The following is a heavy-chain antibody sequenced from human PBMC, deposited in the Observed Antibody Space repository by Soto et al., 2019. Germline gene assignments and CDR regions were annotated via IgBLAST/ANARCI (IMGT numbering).Heavy chain of an antibody. CDR3: AREDDGGDRDYYGLDV. J-gene: IGHJ6*02. Sequence: QVQLQQSGPGLVKPSQTLSLTCTVSGGSISGDYYHWTWIRQSPGKGLEWIGYVFHSGSVLYNPSLKSRLNISVDTSKNQFCLRLSSVTAADTAVYFCAREDDGGDRDYYGLDVWGQGTTVTVSS. V-gene: IGHV4-30-4*08. CDR1: GGSISGDYYH. D-gene: IGHD2-21*02. CDR2: VFHSGSV.